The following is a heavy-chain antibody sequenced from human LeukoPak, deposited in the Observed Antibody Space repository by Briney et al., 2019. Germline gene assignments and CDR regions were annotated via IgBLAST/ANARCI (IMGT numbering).Heavy chain of an antibody. CDR1: GYTFTSYY. J-gene: IGHJ4*02. D-gene: IGHD6-13*01. CDR3: AREALAAAGLFY. Sequence: ASVKVSCKASGYTFTSYYMHWVRQAPGQGLEWMGIINPSGGSTSYAQKFQGRVTLTRDTSTSTVYMELSSLRSEDTAVYYCAREALAAAGLFYWGQGTLVTVSS. CDR2: INPSGGST. V-gene: IGHV1-46*01.